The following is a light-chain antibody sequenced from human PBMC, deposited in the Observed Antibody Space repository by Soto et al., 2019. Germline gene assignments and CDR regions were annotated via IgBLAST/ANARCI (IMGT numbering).Light chain of an antibody. CDR3: QQYHIYSGT. J-gene: IGKJ1*01. V-gene: IGKV1-5*01. CDR2: GAS. Sequence: DIQMTQSPSTLSASVGDRVTITCRASQSISNWLAWYQQKPGKAPKLLIYGASSLESGVPSRFSGSGSGTEFTLTISSLQPDDFATYYCQQYHIYSGTFGQGTKVDIK. CDR1: QSISNW.